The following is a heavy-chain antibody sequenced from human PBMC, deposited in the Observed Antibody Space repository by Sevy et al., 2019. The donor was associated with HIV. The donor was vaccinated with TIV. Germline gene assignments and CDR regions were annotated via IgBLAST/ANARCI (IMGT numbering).Heavy chain of an antibody. J-gene: IGHJ4*02. CDR3: ARGGLDSNWFRSVDY. CDR2: IYRGGAT. Sequence: GGSLRLSCAVSGLTVSSNYMSWVRQAPGKGLEWVSLIYRGGATYYADSVNGRFTISGDDSKNTLYLQMDSLRAEDTTVYYCARGGLDSNWFRSVDYWGRGTLVTVSS. V-gene: IGHV3-53*01. CDR1: GLTVSSNY. D-gene: IGHD6-13*01.